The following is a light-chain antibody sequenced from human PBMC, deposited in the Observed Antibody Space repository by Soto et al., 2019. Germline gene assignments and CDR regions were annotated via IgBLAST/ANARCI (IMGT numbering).Light chain of an antibody. Sequence: IQVSQSPSSLSASVGESVTITCRASQDIDNYLNWYQHRTGEAPKLLIYAASYLETGVSTRFSGSGSGTDFSFTITNLRPEDSGTYYCQQHDTRPTMTFGQGTRLEIK. CDR1: QDIDNY. V-gene: IGKV1-33*01. CDR3: QQHDTRPTMT. J-gene: IGKJ5*01. CDR2: AAS.